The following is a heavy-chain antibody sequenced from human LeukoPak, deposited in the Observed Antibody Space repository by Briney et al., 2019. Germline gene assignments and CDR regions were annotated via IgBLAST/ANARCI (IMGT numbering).Heavy chain of an antibody. Sequence: SETLSLTCAVYGGSFSGYSWSWIRQPPGKGLEWIGGINHSGSTNYNPSLKSRVTISVDTSKNQFSLKLDSVTAADTAMYYCAGAHQPDYGSGNITPYYYYYYMDVWGKGTTVTVSS. CDR3: AGAHQPDYGSGNITPYYYYYYMDV. J-gene: IGHJ6*03. D-gene: IGHD3-10*01. CDR1: GGSFSGYS. V-gene: IGHV4-34*01. CDR2: INHSGST.